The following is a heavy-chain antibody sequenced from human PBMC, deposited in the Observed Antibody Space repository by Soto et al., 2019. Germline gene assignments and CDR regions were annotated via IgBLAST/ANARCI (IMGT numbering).Heavy chain of an antibody. CDR1: GFTVSSKY. CDR2: IYMRGST. Sequence: EVQLVESGGGLVQPGESLRLSCAASGFTVSSKYMSWVRQAPGKGLEWVSIIYMRGSTFYADSVKGRVTISRDTSKNTLYLQMDHLTVQDTAMYYCARDSLPGTRTWADHWGQGTLVTVSS. D-gene: IGHD1-26*01. J-gene: IGHJ4*02. CDR3: ARDSLPGTRTWADH. V-gene: IGHV3-66*01.